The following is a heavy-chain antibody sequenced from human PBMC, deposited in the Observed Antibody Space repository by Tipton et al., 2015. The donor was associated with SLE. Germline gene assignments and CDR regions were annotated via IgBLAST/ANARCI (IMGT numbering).Heavy chain of an antibody. CDR3: AKDPRDYWYFDR. CDR2: ISGSGRST. V-gene: IGHV3-23*01. J-gene: IGHJ2*01. Sequence: SLRLSCAASGFTFSSYAMSWVRQAPGKGLEWVSTISGSGRSTYYADSVKGRFTISRDNSKNTLYLQMNSLRAEDTAVYYGAKDPRDYWYFDRWGRGTLVTVSS. CDR1: GFTFSSYA.